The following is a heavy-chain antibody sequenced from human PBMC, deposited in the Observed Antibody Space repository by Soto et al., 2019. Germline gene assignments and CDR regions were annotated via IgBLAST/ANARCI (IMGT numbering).Heavy chain of an antibody. Sequence: SETRSLTCTVSGGSISSYYWSWIRQPPGKGLEWIGYIYYSGSTNYNPSLKSRVTISVDTSKNQFSLKLSSVTAADTAVYYCARQVGGWAPWYFDYWGQGTLVTVSS. D-gene: IGHD6-19*01. CDR1: GGSISSYY. CDR3: ARQVGGWAPWYFDY. V-gene: IGHV4-59*08. CDR2: IYYSGST. J-gene: IGHJ4*02.